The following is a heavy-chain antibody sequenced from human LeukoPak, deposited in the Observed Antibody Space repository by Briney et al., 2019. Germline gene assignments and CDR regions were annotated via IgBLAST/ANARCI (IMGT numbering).Heavy chain of an antibody. Sequence: GGSLRLSCAASGFTFSSYAMSWVRQAPGKGLEWVSPISGSGGSTYYADSVKGRFTISRDNSKNTLYLQMNSLRAEDTAVYYCAKRKTSDFWSGYSYYFDYWGQGTLVTVSS. CDR1: GFTFSSYA. CDR2: ISGSGGST. CDR3: AKRKTSDFWSGYSYYFDY. V-gene: IGHV3-23*01. D-gene: IGHD3-3*01. J-gene: IGHJ4*02.